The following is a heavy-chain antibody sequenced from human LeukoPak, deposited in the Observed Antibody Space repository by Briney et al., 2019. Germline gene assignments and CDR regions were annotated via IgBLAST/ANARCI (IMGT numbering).Heavy chain of an antibody. CDR2: IDYTEST. D-gene: IGHD2-21*02. J-gene: IGHJ4*02. V-gene: IGHV4-59*01. CDR1: GGSISTYY. Sequence: PSEPLSLTCTVSGGSISTYYWTWIRQPPGKGLEWIGYIDYTESTRYSPSLKSRVTVSVDTPKNQFSLKLTSLSAADTAVYFCARVGDYFFDYWGQGTLVTVSS. CDR3: ARVGDYFFDY.